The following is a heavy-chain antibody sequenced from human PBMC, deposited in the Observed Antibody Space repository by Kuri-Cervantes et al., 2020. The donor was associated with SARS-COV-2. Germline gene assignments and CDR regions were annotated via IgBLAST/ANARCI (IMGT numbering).Heavy chain of an antibody. CDR1: GGSISSGSYY. D-gene: IGHD3-3*01. V-gene: IGHV4-61*10. CDR3: ARSMGNFWSGYYAAYYYYYMDV. Sequence: SETLSLTCTVSGGSISSGSYYWSWIRQPAGKGLEWIGYIYYSGSTNYNPSLKSRVTISVDTSKNQFSLKLSSVTAADTAVYYCARSMGNFWSGYYAAYYYYYMDVWGKGTTVTVSS. CDR2: IYYSGST. J-gene: IGHJ6*03.